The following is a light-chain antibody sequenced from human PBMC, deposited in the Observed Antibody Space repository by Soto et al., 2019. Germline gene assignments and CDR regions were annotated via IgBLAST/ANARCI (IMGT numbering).Light chain of an antibody. Sequence: QLVLTQSPSASASLGASVKLTCTLSSGYSTYAIAWHQQQSEKGLRFLMKINYDGTHSKGDGFFDRFSGSSSGAERHLTISSLQSEDEADYYCQSLGTGIQVFGGGTKLTVL. CDR1: SGYSTYA. V-gene: IGLV4-69*01. CDR3: QSLGTGIQV. CDR2: INYDGTH. J-gene: IGLJ3*02.